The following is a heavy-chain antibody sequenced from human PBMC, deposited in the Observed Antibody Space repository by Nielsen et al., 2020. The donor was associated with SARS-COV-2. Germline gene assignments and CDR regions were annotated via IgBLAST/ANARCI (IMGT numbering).Heavy chain of an antibody. Sequence: GESLKISCAASGFTFSSYSMHWVRQAPGKGLEWVSSISSSSSYIDYADSVKGRFTISRDNAKNSLYLQMNSLRAEDTAVYYCARALRGGTWYGMDVWGQGTTVTVSS. CDR1: GFTFSSYS. CDR3: ARALRGGTWYGMDV. J-gene: IGHJ6*02. D-gene: IGHD1-1*01. CDR2: ISSSSSYI. V-gene: IGHV3-21*01.